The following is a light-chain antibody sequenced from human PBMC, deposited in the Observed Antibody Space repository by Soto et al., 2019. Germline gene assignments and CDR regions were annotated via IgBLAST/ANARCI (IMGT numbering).Light chain of an antibody. Sequence: EIVLTQSPGTLSLCPGEGATLSCRASQSVRSSHLAWYQQMPGQAPRLLIYGASSRATGIPDRFSGSGSGTDFTLTISRLEPEDCAVYYCQQYSSSPLTFGGGTKLDIK. CDR3: QQYSSSPLT. J-gene: IGKJ4*01. CDR2: GAS. CDR1: QSVRSSH. V-gene: IGKV3-20*01.